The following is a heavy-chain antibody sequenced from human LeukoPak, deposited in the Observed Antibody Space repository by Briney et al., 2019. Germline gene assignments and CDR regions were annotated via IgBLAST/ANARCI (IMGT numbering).Heavy chain of an antibody. CDR1: GFTFTCCW. CDR2: ISNSDSGGATT. V-gene: IGHV3-11*01. Sequence: PGGSLRLSCAASGFTFTCCWMSWVRQAPGKGLEWVAFISNSDSGGATTLYTESVKGRFTISRDNAGKSLYLEMNSLRPEDTAVYFCARDGNLESAFDLWGQGTMVTVS. D-gene: IGHD4-23*01. CDR3: ARDGNLESAFDL. J-gene: IGHJ3*01.